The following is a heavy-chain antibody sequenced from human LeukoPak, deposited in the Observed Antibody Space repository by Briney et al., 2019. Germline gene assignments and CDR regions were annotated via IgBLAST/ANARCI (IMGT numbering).Heavy chain of an antibody. CDR3: AREPDCSGGSCYVLDY. CDR1: GFTFSSYW. CDR2: IKQDGSEK. D-gene: IGHD2-15*01. V-gene: IGHV3-7*03. J-gene: IGHJ4*02. Sequence: GGSLRLSCAASGFTFSSYWMSWVRQAPGKGLEWVANIKQDGSEKYYVDSVKGRFTISRDNAKNSLYLQMNSLRAEDTAVCYCAREPDCSGGSCYVLDYWGQGTLVTVSS.